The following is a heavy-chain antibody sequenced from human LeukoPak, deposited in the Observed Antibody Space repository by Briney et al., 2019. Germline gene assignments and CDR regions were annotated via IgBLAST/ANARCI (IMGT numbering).Heavy chain of an antibody. J-gene: IGHJ4*02. V-gene: IGHV4-59*01. Sequence: SETLSLTCTVSGGSISSYYWSWIRQPPGKGLEWIGYIYYSGSTNYNPSLKSRVTISVDTSRNQFSLKLSSVTAADTAVYYCARSQGLSYYFDYWGQGTLVTVSS. CDR3: ARSQGLSYYFDY. CDR2: IYYSGST. CDR1: GGSISSYY. D-gene: IGHD3-16*02.